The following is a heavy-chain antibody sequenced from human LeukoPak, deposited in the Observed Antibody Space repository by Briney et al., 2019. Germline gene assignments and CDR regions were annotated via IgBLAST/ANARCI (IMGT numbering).Heavy chain of an antibody. CDR3: ARVDITMVRGDY. Sequence: SETLSLTCTVSGSSMSPYHWGWIRQPPGKGLEWIGYIYYCGSTYYNPSLKSRVTISVDTSKNQFSLKLSSVTAADTAVYYCARVDITMVRGDYWGQGTLATVSS. V-gene: IGHV4-59*08. J-gene: IGHJ4*02. CDR1: GSSMSPYH. CDR2: IYYCGST. D-gene: IGHD3-10*01.